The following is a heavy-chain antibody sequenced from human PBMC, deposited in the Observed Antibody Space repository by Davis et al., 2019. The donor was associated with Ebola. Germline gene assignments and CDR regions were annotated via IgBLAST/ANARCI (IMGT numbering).Heavy chain of an antibody. CDR2: INWNGGST. CDR1: GFTFDDYA. CDR3: ARDLPEGSYYYGMDV. Sequence: PGGSLRLSCAASGFTFDDYAMTWVRQVPGLGLEWVSGINWNGGSTGYADSVKGRFTISRDNAKNSLYLQMNSLRAEDTAVYYCARDLPEGSYYYGMDVWGTGTPVPVSS. J-gene: IGHJ6*04. V-gene: IGHV3-20*04.